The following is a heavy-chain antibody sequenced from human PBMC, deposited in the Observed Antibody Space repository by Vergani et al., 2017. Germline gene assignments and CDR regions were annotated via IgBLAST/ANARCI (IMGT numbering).Heavy chain of an antibody. J-gene: IGHJ4*02. CDR1: GFTFTNFA. CDR3: AKDNVPGYYDSSGYCDY. V-gene: IGHV3-23*01. Sequence: EVQLLESGGNLVQPGGSLRFSCAASGFTFTNFAMTWVRQAPGEGLEWVSGISGSGGFTYYADSVKGRFTISRDNSKNTMFLQMNNLRAEDTAVYYCAKDNVPGYYDSSGYCDYWGQGTLVTVSS. CDR2: ISGSGGFT. D-gene: IGHD3-22*01.